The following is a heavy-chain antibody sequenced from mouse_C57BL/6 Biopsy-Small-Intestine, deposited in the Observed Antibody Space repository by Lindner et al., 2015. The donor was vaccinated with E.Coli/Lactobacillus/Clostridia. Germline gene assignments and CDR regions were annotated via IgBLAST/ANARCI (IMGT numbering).Heavy chain of an antibody. CDR3: ARDYYFDSNGYFNFDY. CDR2: MNPNSGNT. D-gene: IGHD2-2*01. CDR1: GYTFSNYD. V-gene: IGHV1-84*02. J-gene: IGHJ4*01. Sequence: SVKVSCKASGYTFSNYDINWVRQATGQGLEWMGWMNPNSGNTGYAQKFQGRVTMTRNTSISTAYLELSSLRSEDTAVYYCARDYYFDSNGYFNFDYWGQGTLVTVSS.